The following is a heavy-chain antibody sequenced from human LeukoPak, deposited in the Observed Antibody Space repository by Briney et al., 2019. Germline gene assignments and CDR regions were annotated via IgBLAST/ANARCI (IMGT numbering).Heavy chain of an antibody. V-gene: IGHV3-20*04. CDR1: GFTFDDYG. J-gene: IGHJ3*02. Sequence: PGGSLRLSCAASGFTFDDYGMSWARQAPGKGLEWVSGINWDGGSTGYADSVKGRFTISRDNAKNFFYLQMNSLRAEDTALYYCARTVSSAGWSDDAFDIWGQGTMVTVSS. CDR2: INWDGGST. D-gene: IGHD6-19*01. CDR3: ARTVSSAGWSDDAFDI.